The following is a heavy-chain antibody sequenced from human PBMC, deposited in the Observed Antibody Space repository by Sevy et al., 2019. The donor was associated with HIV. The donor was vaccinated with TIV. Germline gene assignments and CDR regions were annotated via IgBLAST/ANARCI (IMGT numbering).Heavy chain of an antibody. CDR2: ISYDGSNK. V-gene: IGHV3-30-3*01. D-gene: IGHD2-15*01. J-gene: IGHJ4*02. Sequence: GGSLRLSCAASGFTFSSYAMHWVRQAPGKGLEWVAVISYDGSNKYYADSGKGRFTIFRDNSKNTLYLQMNSLSAEDTAVYYCARDVGDCSAGSCYSTLDYWSQGTLVTVSS. CDR3: ARDVGDCSAGSCYSTLDY. CDR1: GFTFSSYA.